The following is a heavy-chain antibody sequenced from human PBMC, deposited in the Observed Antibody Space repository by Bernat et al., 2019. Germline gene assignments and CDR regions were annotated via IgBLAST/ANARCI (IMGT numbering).Heavy chain of an antibody. Sequence: EVQLVESGGGLVQPGGSLRLSCAASGFTFSSYSMNWVRQAPGKGLEWVSYISSSGSTIYYAASVKGRFTISRDNAKNSLYLQMNSLRAEDTAMYYCASGGNSGSRRFDYWGQGTLVTVSS. CDR3: ASGGNSGSRRFDY. D-gene: IGHD1-26*01. CDR1: GFTFSSYS. J-gene: IGHJ4*02. V-gene: IGHV3-48*01. CDR2: ISSSGSTI.